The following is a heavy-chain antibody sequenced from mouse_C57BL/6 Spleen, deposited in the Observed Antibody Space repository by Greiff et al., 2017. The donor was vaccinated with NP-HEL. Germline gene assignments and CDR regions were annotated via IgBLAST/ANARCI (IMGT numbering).Heavy chain of an antibody. V-gene: IGHV1-69*01. CDR1: GYTFTSYW. D-gene: IGHD1-1*01. J-gene: IGHJ4*01. Sequence: VQLQQPGAELVMPGASVKLSCKASGYTFTSYWMHWVKQRPGQGLEWIGEIDPSDSYTNYNQKFKGKSTLTVDKSSSTAYMQLSSLTSEDSAVYYCARGSYGSSFMDYWGQGTSVTVSS. CDR2: IDPSDSYT. CDR3: ARGSYGSSFMDY.